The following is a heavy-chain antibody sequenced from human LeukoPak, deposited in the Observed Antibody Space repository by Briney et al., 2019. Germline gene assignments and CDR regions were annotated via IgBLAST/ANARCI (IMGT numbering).Heavy chain of an antibody. D-gene: IGHD3-22*01. CDR1: GFTFSSYW. Sequence: GGSLRLSCAASGFTFSSYWMHWVRQAPGKGLVWVSRINSDGSSTSYADSVKGRFTISRDNAKNTLYPQMNSLRAEDTAVYYCARGNSIVVVYNWFDPWGQGTLVTVSS. J-gene: IGHJ5*02. CDR2: INSDGSST. V-gene: IGHV3-74*01. CDR3: ARGNSIVVVYNWFDP.